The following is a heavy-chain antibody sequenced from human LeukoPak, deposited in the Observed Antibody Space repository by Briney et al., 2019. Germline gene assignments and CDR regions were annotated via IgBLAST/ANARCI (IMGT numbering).Heavy chain of an antibody. CDR3: ARHQGRAYYDFWSGYRYYYYMDV. CDR2: NYTSGST. D-gene: IGHD3-3*01. J-gene: IGHJ6*03. V-gene: IGHV4-4*07. CDR1: GGSISSYY. Sequence: SETLSLTCTVSGGSISSYYWSWIRQPAGKGLEWIGRNYTSGSTNYNPSLKSRVTMSVDTSKNQFSLKLSSVTAADTAVYYCARHQGRAYYDFWSGYRYYYYMDVWGKGTTVTVSS.